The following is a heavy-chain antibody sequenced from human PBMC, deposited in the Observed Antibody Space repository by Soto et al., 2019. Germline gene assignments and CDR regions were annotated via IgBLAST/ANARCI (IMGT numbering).Heavy chain of an antibody. D-gene: IGHD6-13*01. CDR2: IYHSGST. V-gene: IGHV4-4*02. CDR1: GGSIGSSNW. CDR3: ARGSTGYSSSWYGGSHHFFDY. J-gene: IGHJ4*02. Sequence: SETLSLTCAVSGGSIGSSNWWSWVRQPPGKGLEWIGEIYHSGSTNYNPSLKSRVTISVDKSKNQFSLKLSSVTAADTAVYYCARGSTGYSSSWYGGSHHFFDYWGQGTLVTVSS.